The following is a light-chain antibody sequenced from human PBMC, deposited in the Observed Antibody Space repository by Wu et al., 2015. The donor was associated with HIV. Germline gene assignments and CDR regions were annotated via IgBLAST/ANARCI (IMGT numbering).Light chain of an antibody. V-gene: IGKV3-20*01. CDR2: GAS. CDR1: QSVSNKY. J-gene: IGKJ1*01. CDR3: QKYNTAPWT. Sequence: EIVLTQSPGTLSLSPGERATLSCRASQSVSNKYLAWFQQKPGQAPRLLIYGASSRATGIPDRFSGSGSGTDFTLTISSLQPEDVATYYCQKYNTAPWTFGQGTKVEMK.